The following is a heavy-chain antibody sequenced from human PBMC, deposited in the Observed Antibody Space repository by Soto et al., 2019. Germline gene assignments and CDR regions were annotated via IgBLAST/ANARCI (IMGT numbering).Heavy chain of an antibody. D-gene: IGHD1-26*01. CDR3: ARHGEGATTNLDY. CDR2: IYPGDSDT. J-gene: IGHJ4*02. V-gene: IGHV5-51*01. CDR1: GYSFTSYW. Sequence: PGESLKISCKGSGYSFTSYWIDWVRQMPGKGLEWMGIIYPGDSDTRYSPSFQGQVTISADKSISTAYLQWSSLNASDTAMYYCARHGEGATTNLDYWGQGTLVTVSS.